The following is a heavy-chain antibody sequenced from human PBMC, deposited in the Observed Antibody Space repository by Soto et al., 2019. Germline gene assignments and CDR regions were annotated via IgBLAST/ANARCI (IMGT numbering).Heavy chain of an antibody. J-gene: IGHJ4*02. CDR1: GFTFSTYE. D-gene: IGHD1-1*01. V-gene: IGHV3-48*03. CDR3: ARANMESYYFDS. Sequence: GGSLRLSCAASGFTFSTYEMNWVRQAPGKGLEWPSYMSGSGSTLYYADSVKGRFTISRDNAKNSLYLQMNYLRAEDTAVYYCARANMESYYFDSWGQGTLVTVSS. CDR2: MSGSGSTL.